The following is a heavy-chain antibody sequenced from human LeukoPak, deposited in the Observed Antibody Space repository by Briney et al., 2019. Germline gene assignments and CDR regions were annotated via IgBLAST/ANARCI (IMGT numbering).Heavy chain of an antibody. D-gene: IGHD6-19*01. CDR3: AKVRSGGWYYFDY. V-gene: IGHV3-23*01. CDR2: ISGSGGST. Sequence: GGSLRLSCAASGFTFSGYAMSWVRQAPGKGLEWVSAISGSGGSTYYADSVKGRFTISRDNSKNTLYLQMNSLRAEDTAVYYCAKVRSGGWYYFDYWGQGTLVTVSS. CDR1: GFTFSGYA. J-gene: IGHJ4*02.